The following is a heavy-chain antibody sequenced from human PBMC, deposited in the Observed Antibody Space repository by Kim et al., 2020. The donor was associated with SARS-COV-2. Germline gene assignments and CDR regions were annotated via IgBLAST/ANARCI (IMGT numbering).Heavy chain of an antibody. D-gene: IGHD3-22*01. J-gene: IGHJ2*01. Sequence: GGSLRLSCAASGFTFSSYDMHWVRQTTGKGLEWVSAIGTAGDTYYPGSVKGRFTISRENAKNSLYLQMNSLRAGDTAVYYCARDSSGYSRDWYFDLWGRGTLVTVSS. CDR2: IGTAGDT. CDR3: ARDSSGYSRDWYFDL. CDR1: GFTFSSYD. V-gene: IGHV3-13*04.